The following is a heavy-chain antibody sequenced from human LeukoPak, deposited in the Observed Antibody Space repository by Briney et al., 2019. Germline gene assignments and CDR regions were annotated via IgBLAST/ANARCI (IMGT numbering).Heavy chain of an antibody. Sequence: ASVKVSCKASGYTFTGYYMHWVRQAPGQGLEWMGWINPNSGGTNYAQKFQGRVTMTRDTSISTAYMELGRLRSDDTAVYYCARASTRITMVRGVLGYWGQGTLVTVSS. CDR3: ARASTRITMVRGVLGY. J-gene: IGHJ4*02. D-gene: IGHD3-10*01. CDR2: INPNSGGT. V-gene: IGHV1-2*02. CDR1: GYTFTGYY.